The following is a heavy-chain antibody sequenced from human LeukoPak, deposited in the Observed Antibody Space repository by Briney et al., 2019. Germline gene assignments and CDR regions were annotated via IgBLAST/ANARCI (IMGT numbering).Heavy chain of an antibody. D-gene: IGHD4-17*01. J-gene: IGHJ2*01. CDR2: ISSSGSTI. CDR1: GFTFSSYE. CDR3: ARMYGDYIRGRYFDL. Sequence: PGGSLRLSCAASGFTFSSYEMNWVRQAPGKWLEWVSYISSSGSTIYYADSVKGRFTISRDNAKNSLYLQMNSLRAEDTAVYYCARMYGDYIRGRYFDLWGRGTLVTVSS. V-gene: IGHV3-48*03.